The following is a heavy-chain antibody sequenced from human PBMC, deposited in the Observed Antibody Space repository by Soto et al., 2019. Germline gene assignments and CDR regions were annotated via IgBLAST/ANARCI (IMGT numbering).Heavy chain of an antibody. D-gene: IGHD1-26*01. CDR3: AKGDHSGSYYIS. CDR2: ISGSGGST. Sequence: EVQLLESGGGLVQPGGSLRLSCAASGFTFSNYAMSWVRQAPGKGLEWVSAISGSGGSTYYADSVKGRFTISRDNSKNTLYLQMNSLRGEDTAAYHCAKGDHSGSYYISWGQGTLVTVSS. J-gene: IGHJ5*02. CDR1: GFTFSNYA. V-gene: IGHV3-23*01.